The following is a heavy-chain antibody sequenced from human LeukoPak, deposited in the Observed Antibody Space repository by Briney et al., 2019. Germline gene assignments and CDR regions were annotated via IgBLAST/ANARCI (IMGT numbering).Heavy chain of an antibody. D-gene: IGHD4-17*01. CDR3: ARAGSYRLTTTL. CDR1: GGPISPYY. Sequence: SETLSLTCTVSGGPISPYYWIWIRQPPGKGLEWIGYISYSGSTSFNPSLKSRVTISIHTSTNQLSLALSSVTAADTAVYYCARAGSYRLTTTLWGQGTLVAVSS. CDR2: ISYSGST. V-gene: IGHV4-59*01. J-gene: IGHJ4*02.